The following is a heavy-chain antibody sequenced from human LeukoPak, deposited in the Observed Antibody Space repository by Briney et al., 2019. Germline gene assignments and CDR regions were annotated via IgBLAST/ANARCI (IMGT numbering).Heavy chain of an antibody. V-gene: IGHV1-8*01. CDR2: MNPNSGNT. D-gene: IGHD3-22*01. CDR1: GYTFTSYD. Sequence: ASVKVSCKASGYTFTSYDINWVRQATGQGLEWMGWMNPNSGNTGYAQKFQGRVTMTMNTSISTAYMELSSLRSEDTAVYYCARGSSYYYDSSRLFDYWGQGTLVTVSS. J-gene: IGHJ4*02. CDR3: ARGSSYYYDSSRLFDY.